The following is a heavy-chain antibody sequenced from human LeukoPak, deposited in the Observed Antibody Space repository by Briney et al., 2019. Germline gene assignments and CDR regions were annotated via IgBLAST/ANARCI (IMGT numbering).Heavy chain of an antibody. Sequence: GGSLRLSCAASGFTFRTYAMHWVRQAPGKGLEYVSAISTNGDSTYYAGSVKGRFTTSRDNSKNTLFLQMGSLRADDMAVYYCARWGSTSCYDYWGQGTLVTVSS. CDR2: ISTNGDST. J-gene: IGHJ4*02. CDR1: GFTFRTYA. CDR3: ARWGSTSCYDY. D-gene: IGHD2-2*01. V-gene: IGHV3-64*02.